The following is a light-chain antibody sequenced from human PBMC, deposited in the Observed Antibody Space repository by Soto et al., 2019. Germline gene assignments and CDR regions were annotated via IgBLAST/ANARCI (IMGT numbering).Light chain of an antibody. CDR2: TAS. J-gene: IGKJ4*01. V-gene: IGKV1-12*01. Sequence: DIQMNQSPSSVSASVGDRVTITCRASQDINKWLAWYKQKPGLAPNLVIYTASRLHRGGPSRFTGSAYGTDFTLTISSLQPEDVATYYCQQGKSCPITFGGGTKVEI. CDR3: QQGKSCPIT. CDR1: QDINKW.